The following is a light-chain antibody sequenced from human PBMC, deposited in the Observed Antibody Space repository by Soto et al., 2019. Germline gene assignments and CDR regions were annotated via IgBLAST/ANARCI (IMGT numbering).Light chain of an antibody. CDR2: KVS. V-gene: IGKV1-5*03. J-gene: IGKJ1*01. CDR1: QSIDTW. Sequence: DIQMTQSPSTLSASVVDRFTITFRASQSIDTWLAWYQQKPGEVPKVLIYKVSNLQRGVPSRFSGSGSGTEFTLTISGLQPDDFATYYCQHYKFFPWTFGQGTKVDIK. CDR3: QHYKFFPWT.